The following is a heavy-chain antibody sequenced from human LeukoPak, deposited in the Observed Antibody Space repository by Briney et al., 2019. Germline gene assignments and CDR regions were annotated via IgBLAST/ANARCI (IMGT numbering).Heavy chain of an antibody. J-gene: IGHJ6*04. D-gene: IGHD3-3*01. CDR2: INPNSGGT. CDR3: ASGGVTIFGVVAPADV. V-gene: IGHV1-2*02. Sequence: ASVKVSCKASRYTFTRYYMHWVRQAPGQALERMGWINPNSGGTNSKQQFEGGDNMTRNTSISTAYMELSRLRSDDTAVYYCASGGVTIFGVVAPADVWGKGTTVTVSS. CDR1: RYTFTRYY.